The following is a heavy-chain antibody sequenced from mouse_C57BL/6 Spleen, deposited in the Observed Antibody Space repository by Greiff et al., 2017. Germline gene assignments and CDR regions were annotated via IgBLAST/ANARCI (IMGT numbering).Heavy chain of an antibody. CDR3: ARHEVGSPLRAWFAY. CDR1: GYTFTEYT. V-gene: IGHV1-62-2*01. Sequence: QVQLKESGAELVKPGASVKLSCKASGYTFTEYTIHWVKQRSGQGLEWIGWFYPGSGSIKYNEKFKDKATLTADTSSSTVYMELSRLTSEDSAVYFGARHEVGSPLRAWFAYWGQGTLVTVSA. CDR2: FYPGSGSI. J-gene: IGHJ3*01. D-gene: IGHD3-2*02.